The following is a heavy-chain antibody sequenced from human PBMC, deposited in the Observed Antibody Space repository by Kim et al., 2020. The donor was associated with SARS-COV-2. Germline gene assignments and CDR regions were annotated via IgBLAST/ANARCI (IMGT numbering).Heavy chain of an antibody. D-gene: IGHD4-4*01. CDR3: TRDRSNYGNYGMDV. V-gene: IGHV3-74*01. Sequence: ASSGKRRFTVSRDNAKDALYLKMNRLRAEDTAVYYCTRDRSNYGNYGMDVWGQGTTVTVSS. J-gene: IGHJ6*02.